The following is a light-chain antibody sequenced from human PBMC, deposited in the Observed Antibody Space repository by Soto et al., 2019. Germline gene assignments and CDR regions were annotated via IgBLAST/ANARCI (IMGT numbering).Light chain of an antibody. V-gene: IGKV3-11*01. CDR2: DAS. CDR3: QQRSNWPPIT. J-gene: IGKJ3*01. CDR1: QSVSSY. Sequence: EIVLTQSPATLSLSPGERATLSCSASQSVSSYLAWYQQKPGQAPRLLIYDASNRATGIPARFSGSGSGTDFTLTISSLETEDFAVYCCQQRSNWPPITFGPGTKVDIK.